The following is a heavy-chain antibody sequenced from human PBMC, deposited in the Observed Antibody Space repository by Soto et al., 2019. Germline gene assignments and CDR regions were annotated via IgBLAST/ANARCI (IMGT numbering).Heavy chain of an antibody. V-gene: IGHV3-7*01. CDR2: IKQDGSEK. D-gene: IGHD3-22*01. J-gene: IGHJ4*02. CDR3: ARTIVVVVPDNFDH. CDR1: GFTIGDYW. Sequence: GGSLRLAXPASGFTIGDYWMRWARHPPGKGLEWVANIKQDGSEKYYVDSVKGRFTISRDSAKNSLYLQMNSLRGEDTAVYYCARTIVVVVPDNFDHWGQGTLVTVSS.